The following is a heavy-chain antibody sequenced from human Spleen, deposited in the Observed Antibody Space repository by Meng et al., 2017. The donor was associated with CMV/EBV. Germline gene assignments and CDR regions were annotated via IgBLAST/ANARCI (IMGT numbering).Heavy chain of an antibody. V-gene: IGHV3-23*01. J-gene: IGHJ4*02. CDR1: GFTFRSYA. CDR2: ITGSGDST. Sequence: GGSLRLSCAASGFTFRSYAMSWVRQAPGKGLEWVSSITGSGDSTYHADSVKGRFTISRDNSKNTLYLQMNSLRAEDTAIYYCAKDSPSYTNGWPRGDYFDSWGQGTLVTVSS. D-gene: IGHD6-19*01. CDR3: AKDSPSYTNGWPRGDYFDS.